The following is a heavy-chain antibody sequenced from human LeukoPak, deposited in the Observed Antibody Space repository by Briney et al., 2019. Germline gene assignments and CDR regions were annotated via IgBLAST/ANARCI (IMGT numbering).Heavy chain of an antibody. J-gene: IGHJ3*01. CDR1: GGSVSSGSYY. V-gene: IGHV4-61*01. Sequence: PSETLSLTCTVSGGSVSSGSYYWSWIRQPPGKGLEWIGYIYYSGSTNYNPSLKSRVTISVDTSKNQFSLKLSPVTAADTAVYYCARVPGGGTAANWGQGTMVTVSS. CDR3: ARVPGGGTAAN. CDR2: IYYSGST. D-gene: IGHD1-7*01.